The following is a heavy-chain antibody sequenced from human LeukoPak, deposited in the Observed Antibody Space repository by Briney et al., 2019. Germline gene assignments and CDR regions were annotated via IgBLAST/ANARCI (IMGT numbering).Heavy chain of an antibody. CDR1: GGSISSHY. D-gene: IGHD2-15*01. V-gene: IGHV4-59*11. CDR3: ATRGS. CDR2: IYYSGST. J-gene: IGHJ4*02. Sequence: SETLSLTCTVSGGSISSHYWSWIRQPPGKGLECIGYIYYSGSTNYNPSLKSRVTISLDTSKNQFSLKLSSVTAADTAVYYCATRGSWGQGTLVTVSS.